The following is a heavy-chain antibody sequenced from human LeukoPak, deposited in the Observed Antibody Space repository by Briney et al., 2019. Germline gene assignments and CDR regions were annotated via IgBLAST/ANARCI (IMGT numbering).Heavy chain of an antibody. V-gene: IGHV3-21*01. Sequence: GGSLGLSCAASGFTFSSHSMNWVRQAPGKGLEWVSSISSSSGYIYYADSLKGRFSISRDNAKNLLFLQMSSLRAEDTAVYYCVREVVAATAYDYWGQGTLVTVSS. CDR1: GFTFSSHS. CDR3: VREVVAATAYDY. CDR2: ISSSSGYI. D-gene: IGHD2-15*01. J-gene: IGHJ4*02.